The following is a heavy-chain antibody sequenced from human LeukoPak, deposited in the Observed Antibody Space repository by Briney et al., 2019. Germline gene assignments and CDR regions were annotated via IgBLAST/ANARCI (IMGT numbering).Heavy chain of an antibody. CDR2: TYYRSKWYN. Sequence: SQTLSLTCAISGDSVSSNSAAWNWIRQSPSRGLEWLGRTYYRSKWYNDYAVSVKSRIIINPDTSKNHFSLQLNSVTPEDTAVYYCARAARSDIAVAGRYHYHGMDVWGQGTTVTVSS. CDR3: ARAARSDIAVAGRYHYHGMDV. V-gene: IGHV6-1*01. D-gene: IGHD6-19*01. CDR1: GDSVSSNSAA. J-gene: IGHJ6*02.